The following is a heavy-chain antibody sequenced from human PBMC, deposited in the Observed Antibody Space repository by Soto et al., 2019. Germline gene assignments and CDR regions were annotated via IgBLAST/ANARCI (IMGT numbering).Heavy chain of an antibody. CDR2: IYYSGST. CDR3: ARTYYYDSSGYSYYFDY. CDR1: GGSISSGDYY. Sequence: SETLSLTCAVSGGSISSGDYYWSWIRQPPGKGLEWIGYIYYSGSTYYNPSLKSRVTISVDTSKNQFSLKLSSVTAADTAVYYCARTYYYDSSGYSYYFDYWGQGTLVTVSS. V-gene: IGHV4-30-4*01. D-gene: IGHD3-22*01. J-gene: IGHJ4*02.